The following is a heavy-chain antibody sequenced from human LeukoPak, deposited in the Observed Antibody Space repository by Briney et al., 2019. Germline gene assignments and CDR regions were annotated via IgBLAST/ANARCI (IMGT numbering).Heavy chain of an antibody. D-gene: IGHD2-2*01. V-gene: IGHV3-64*04. CDR3: AKDGVVVPASVYFQH. J-gene: IGHJ1*01. Sequence: GGSLRLSCAASGFIFSYYTMHWVRQAPGKGLEYVSGIDGNGRSTFYAKSVKGRFTISRDNSKNTLYLQMNSLRVEDTAVYYCAKDGVVVPASVYFQHWGQGTLVTVSS. CDR2: IDGNGRST. CDR1: GFIFSYYT.